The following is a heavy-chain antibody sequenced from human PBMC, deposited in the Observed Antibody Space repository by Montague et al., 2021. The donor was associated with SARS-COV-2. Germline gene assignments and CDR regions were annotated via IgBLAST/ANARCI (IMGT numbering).Heavy chain of an antibody. J-gene: IGHJ4*02. CDR1: SGSIISSAYY. V-gene: IGHV4-39*02. CDR3: ARGMIRGVNTPFVY. Sequence: SETLSLTCSVSSGSIISSAYYWGWIRQPPGKELEWIGNIYYSGTTYYNPSLQSRGTISVDTSKNHLSLRLSSVTAADTAVYFCARGMIRGVNTPFVYWGQGSQVTVSS. D-gene: IGHD3-10*01. CDR2: IYYSGTT.